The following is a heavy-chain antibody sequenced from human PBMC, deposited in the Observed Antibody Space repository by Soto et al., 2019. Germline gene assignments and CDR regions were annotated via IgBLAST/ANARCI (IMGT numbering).Heavy chain of an antibody. CDR3: ARGRYGDN. CDR2: ISAHNGNT. J-gene: IGHJ4*02. Sequence: QVHLVQSGAEVKKPGASVKVSCKGSGYDFTTYGITWVRQAPGQGLEWMAWISAHNGNTDYAQRLQGRVTVPRETSTSKAYVGLRSLRPDDTAMYFCARGRYGDNWGQGARVTVSS. CDR1: GYDFTTYG. V-gene: IGHV1-18*01. D-gene: IGHD1-1*01.